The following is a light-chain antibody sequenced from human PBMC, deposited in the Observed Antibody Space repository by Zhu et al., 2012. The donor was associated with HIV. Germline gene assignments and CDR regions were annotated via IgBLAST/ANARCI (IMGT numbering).Light chain of an antibody. CDR1: QSIGGY. CDR2: DTS. J-gene: IGKJ4*01. Sequence: EIVLTQSPATLSLSPGERATLSCRASQSIGGYLAWYQQKPGQPLRLLIYDTSNRATGISARFSGSGSGTDFTLTISSLEPEDFGIYYCQQRGNSLTFGGGTKVEIK. V-gene: IGKV3-11*01. CDR3: QQRGNSLT.